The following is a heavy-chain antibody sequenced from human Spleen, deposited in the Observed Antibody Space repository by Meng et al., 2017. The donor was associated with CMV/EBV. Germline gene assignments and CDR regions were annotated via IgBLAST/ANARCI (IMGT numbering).Heavy chain of an antibody. V-gene: IGHV3-30*02. CDR1: GFTFNTYG. D-gene: IGHD3-10*01. Sequence: GESLKISCTAAGFTFNTYGMHWVRQAPGKGLEWVSFIRYDGSNKYYADSAKGRFTISRDNSENTLYLHVTSLRPEDTAVYYCAKAITKIRGVTIKVPGGGMDVWGQGTTVTVSS. J-gene: IGHJ6*02. CDR2: IRYDGSNK. CDR3: AKAITKIRGVTIKVPGGGMDV.